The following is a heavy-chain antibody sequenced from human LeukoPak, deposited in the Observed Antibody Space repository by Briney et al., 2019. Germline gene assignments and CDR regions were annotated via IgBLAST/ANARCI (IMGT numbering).Heavy chain of an antibody. D-gene: IGHD6-6*01. CDR3: AREGYSSSSLHV. V-gene: IGHV4-59*01. CDR2: IHFSGST. J-gene: IGHJ6*02. CDR1: GGSISSYY. Sequence: PSVTLSLTCTVSGGSISSYYWSWIRQPPGKGLEWIGYIHFSGSTNYNPSLMSRVTISVDTSKNQFSLKLSSVTAADTAVYYCAREGYSSSSLHVWGQGTTVTVSS.